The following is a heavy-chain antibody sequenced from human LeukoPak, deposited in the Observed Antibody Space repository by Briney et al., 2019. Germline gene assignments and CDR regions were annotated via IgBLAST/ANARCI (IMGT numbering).Heavy chain of an antibody. D-gene: IGHD3-3*01. CDR3: AKGAIFGVVIPDY. Sequence: PGGSLRLSCAVSGFTFSTYALSWVRQAPGKGLEWVSAISGNGAKTYYVDSVKGRFTISRDNSKNTLYLQMSSLRADDTAVYYCAKGAIFGVVIPDYWGQGTLVTVSS. J-gene: IGHJ4*02. V-gene: IGHV3-23*01. CDR1: GFTFSTYA. CDR2: ISGNGAKT.